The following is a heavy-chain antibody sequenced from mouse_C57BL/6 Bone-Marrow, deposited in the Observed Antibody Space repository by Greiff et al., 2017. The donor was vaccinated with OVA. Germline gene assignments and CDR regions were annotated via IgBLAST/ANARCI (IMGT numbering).Heavy chain of an antibody. J-gene: IGHJ2*01. CDR3: TRQGDVGYFDY. V-gene: IGHV6-6*01. CDR2: IRNKANNHAT. CDR1: GFTFSDAW. Sequence: EVKLMESGGGLVQPGGSMKLSCAASGFTFSDAWMDWVRQSPEKGLEWVAEIRNKANNHATYYAESVKGRFTISRDDSKSSVYLQRNSLRAEDTGIYYCTRQGDVGYFDYWGQGTTLTVSS. D-gene: IGHD3-3*01.